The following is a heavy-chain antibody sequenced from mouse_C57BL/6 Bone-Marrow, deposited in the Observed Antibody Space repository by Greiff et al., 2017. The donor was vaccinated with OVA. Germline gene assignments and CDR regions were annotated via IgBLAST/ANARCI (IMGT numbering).Heavy chain of an antibody. CDR3: ARAGDGYAYFDY. V-gene: IGHV3-5*01. CDR1: GISITTGHYR. J-gene: IGHJ2*01. CDR2: IYYSGTI. D-gene: IGHD2-2*01. Sequence: EVKLQESGPGLVKPSQTVFLTCTVTGISITTGHYRWRWIRQFPGNKLEWIGSIYYSGTITYNPSLTSRTTITRDTPKNQFLLEMNSLTAEDTATYYCARAGDGYAYFDYWGPGTTLTVSS.